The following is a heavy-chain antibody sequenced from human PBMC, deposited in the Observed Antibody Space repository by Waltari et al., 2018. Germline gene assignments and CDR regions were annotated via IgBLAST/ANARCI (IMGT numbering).Heavy chain of an antibody. CDR1: GGSFSGYY. V-gene: IGHV4-34*01. Sequence: QVQLQQWGAGLLKPSETLSLTCAVYGGSFSGYYWSWIRQPPGKGREGIGEINHSGSTNYNPSLKSRVTISVDTSKNQFSLKLSSVTAADTAVYYCARKLLHSYYDFWSGYPNWFDPWGQGTLVTVSS. D-gene: IGHD3-3*01. J-gene: IGHJ5*02. CDR2: INHSGST. CDR3: ARKLLHSYYDFWSGYPNWFDP.